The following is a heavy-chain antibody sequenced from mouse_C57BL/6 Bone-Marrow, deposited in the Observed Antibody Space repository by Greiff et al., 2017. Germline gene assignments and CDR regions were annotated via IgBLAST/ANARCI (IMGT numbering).Heavy chain of an antibody. CDR3: ASYYGKPAMDY. V-gene: IGHV1-55*01. J-gene: IGHJ4*01. D-gene: IGHD1-1*01. Sequence: VQLQQSGAELVKPGASVKMSCKASGYTFTSYWITWVKQRPGQGLEWIGDIYPGSGSTNYNEKFKSKATLTVDTSSSSVYMKRISLTSEDSAVYDCASYYGKPAMDYWGQGTSVTVSS. CDR1: GYTFTSYW. CDR2: IYPGSGST.